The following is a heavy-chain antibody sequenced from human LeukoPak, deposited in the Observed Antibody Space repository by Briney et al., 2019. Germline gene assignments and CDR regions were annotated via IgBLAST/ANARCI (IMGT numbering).Heavy chain of an antibody. V-gene: IGHV4-61*02. CDR3: ARASIAVAGIDYFDY. D-gene: IGHD6-19*01. Sequence: PSQTLSLTCTVSGGSLSSGSYYWSWIRQPAGKGLEWIGRIYTSGSTNYNPSLKSRVTISVDTSKNQFSLKLSSVTAADTAVYYCARASIAVAGIDYFDYWGQGTLVTVSS. J-gene: IGHJ4*02. CDR2: IYTSGST. CDR1: GGSLSSGSYY.